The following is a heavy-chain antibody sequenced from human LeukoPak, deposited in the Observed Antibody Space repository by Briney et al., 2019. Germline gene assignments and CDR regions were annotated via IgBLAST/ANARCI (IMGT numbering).Heavy chain of an antibody. CDR3: TTERGHSYGLDF. CDR2: IGSSGSYI. V-gene: IGHV3-21*01. D-gene: IGHD5-18*01. CDR1: GFTFSSYH. J-gene: IGHJ4*02. Sequence: PGGSLRLSCEVSGFTFSSYHMNWVRQAPGKGLEWVSSIGSSGSYIYYADSLTGRFTISRDNAKNSLYLQMNSLRAEDTATRRATTERGHSYGLDFWGQGTLVTVSS.